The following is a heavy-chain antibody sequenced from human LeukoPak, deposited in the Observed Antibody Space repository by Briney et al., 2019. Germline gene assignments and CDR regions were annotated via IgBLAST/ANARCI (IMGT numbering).Heavy chain of an antibody. V-gene: IGHV3-23*01. Sequence: GGSLRLSCAASGFTVSSNYMSWVRQAPGKGLEWVSAISGSGGSTYYADSVKGGFTISRDNSRDTLYLQMNSLRAEDTAVYYCAKGYYDYVWGSYYFDYWGQGTLVTVSS. CDR2: ISGSGGST. CDR3: AKGYYDYVWGSYYFDY. CDR1: GFTVSSNY. D-gene: IGHD3-16*01. J-gene: IGHJ4*02.